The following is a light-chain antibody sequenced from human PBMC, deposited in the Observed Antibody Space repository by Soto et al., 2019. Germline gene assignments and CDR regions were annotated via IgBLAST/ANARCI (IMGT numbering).Light chain of an antibody. Sequence: EIVMTQSPATVSVSPGERATLSCRASQSVSSDLAWYHQKPGQAPRLLIYGASTRATGIPARFSGSGAGAEFTLTISSLQSEDFAVYYCQQYNNWPWTSGQGTMVDIK. CDR1: QSVSSD. CDR2: GAS. V-gene: IGKV3-15*01. CDR3: QQYNNWPWT. J-gene: IGKJ1*01.